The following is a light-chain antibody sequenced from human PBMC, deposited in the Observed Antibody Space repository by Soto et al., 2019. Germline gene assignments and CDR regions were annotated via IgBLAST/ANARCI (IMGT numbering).Light chain of an antibody. V-gene: IGKV3-20*01. CDR2: GAS. Sequence: EIVLTQSPGTLSLSPGERATLSCRASQSVSSSYLAWYQQKPGQAPRLLIYGASSMATGIPDRFHGRGSGTDFTDTISRLEPEDFAVYYCQQYASSPWTFGQGTKVEIK. J-gene: IGKJ1*01. CDR3: QQYASSPWT. CDR1: QSVSSSY.